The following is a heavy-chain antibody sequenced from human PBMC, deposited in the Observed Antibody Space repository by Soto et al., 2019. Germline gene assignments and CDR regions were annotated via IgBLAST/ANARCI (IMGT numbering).Heavy chain of an antibody. D-gene: IGHD6-19*01. CDR2: IIPLYGTA. Sequence: QVQLEQSGGEVKQHGSSVRVSCKTYGGTFSTYAINWVRQAPGQGLEWMGAIIPLYGTADYSQKFQGRVTITAGGSTSTAYMELSSLRFDDTAVYFCARPKGTYSSGYYYFDFWGQGTLVTVSS. CDR1: GGTFSTYA. CDR3: ARPKGTYSSGYYYFDF. J-gene: IGHJ4*02. V-gene: IGHV1-69*01.